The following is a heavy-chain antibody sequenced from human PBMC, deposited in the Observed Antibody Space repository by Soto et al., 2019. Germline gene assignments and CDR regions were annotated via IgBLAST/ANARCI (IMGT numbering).Heavy chain of an antibody. Sequence: PGGSLRLSCAASGFTLSSYVMHWVRQAPGKGLEWVARISYAGNDNYYADSVKGRFTISRDNSKKTLYLQMTSLRADDTAVYYCARDRQKWLEPAGGALTFCGEGTMVTFSS. V-gene: IGHV3-30-3*01. J-gene: IGHJ3*01. D-gene: IGHD6-19*01. CDR2: ISYAGNDN. CDR1: GFTLSSYV. CDR3: ARDRQKWLEPAGGALTF.